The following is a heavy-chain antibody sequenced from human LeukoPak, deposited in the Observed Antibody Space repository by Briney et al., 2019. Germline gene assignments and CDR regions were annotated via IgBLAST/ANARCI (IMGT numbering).Heavy chain of an antibody. CDR1: GFTVSSNY. D-gene: IGHD1-1*01. V-gene: IGHV3-66*01. J-gene: IGHJ4*02. CDR3: AKGQRGFDC. CDR2: IYSGGST. Sequence: PGGSLRFSCAVSGFTVSSNYMSWVRQAPGKGLEWVSVIYSGGSTNYADSVKGRFTISRDNSKDTLYLQINSLRAEDTALYYCAKGQRGFDCWGQGTLVTVSS.